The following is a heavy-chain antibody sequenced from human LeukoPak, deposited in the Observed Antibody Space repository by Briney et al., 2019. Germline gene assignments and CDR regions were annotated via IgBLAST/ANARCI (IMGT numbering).Heavy chain of an antibody. V-gene: IGHV3-21*01. Sequence: GGSLRLSCAASGFTFSSYSMNWVRQAPGKGLEWVSSISSRSSYIYYADSVKGRFTISRDNAKNSLYLQMNSLRAEDTAVYYCARDRGLYDILTGYLDYWGQGTLVTVSS. CDR1: GFTFSSYS. J-gene: IGHJ4*02. D-gene: IGHD3-9*01. CDR3: ARDRGLYDILTGYLDY. CDR2: ISSRSSYI.